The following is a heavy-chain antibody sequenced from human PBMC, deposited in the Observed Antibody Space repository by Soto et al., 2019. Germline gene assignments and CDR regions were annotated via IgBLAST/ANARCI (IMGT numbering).Heavy chain of an antibody. CDR2: ISAYNGKT. Sequence: ASVKVSCKASGYTFTSYGISWVRQAPGQGLEWMGWISAYNGKTNYAQKLQGRVTMTTDTSTSTAYMELRSLRSDDTAVYYCAREEEWYYYDSSGYYFDYWGQGTLVTVSS. CDR3: AREEEWYYYDSSGYYFDY. V-gene: IGHV1-18*01. J-gene: IGHJ4*02. CDR1: GYTFTSYG. D-gene: IGHD3-22*01.